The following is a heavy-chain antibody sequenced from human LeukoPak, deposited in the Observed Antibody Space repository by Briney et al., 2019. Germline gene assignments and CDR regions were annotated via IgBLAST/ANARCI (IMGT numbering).Heavy chain of an antibody. J-gene: IGHJ4*02. CDR1: GFTFSSYA. D-gene: IGHD3-22*01. CDR3: ARGTYYYDSSGYYPH. V-gene: IGHV3-48*04. Sequence: GGPLRLSCAASGFTFSSYAMSWVRQAPGKGLEWVSYISSSGSTIYYADSVKGRFTISRDNAKNSLYLQMNSLRAEDTAVYYCARGTYYYDSSGYYPHWGQGTLVTVSS. CDR2: ISSSGSTI.